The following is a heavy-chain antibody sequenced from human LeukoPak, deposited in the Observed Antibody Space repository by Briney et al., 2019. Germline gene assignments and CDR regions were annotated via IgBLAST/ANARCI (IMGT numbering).Heavy chain of an antibody. V-gene: IGHV3-33*01. CDR2: IWYDGSNK. Sequence: PGRSLRLSCAASGFTFSSYGMHWVRQAPGKGLEWVAVIWYDGSNKYYADSVKGRFTISRDNPKNTLYLQMNSLRAEDTAVYYCARDRERYCSSTSCYHYYYYGMDVWGQGTTVTVSS. CDR3: ARDRERYCSSTSCYHYYYYGMDV. D-gene: IGHD2-2*01. J-gene: IGHJ6*02. CDR1: GFTFSSYG.